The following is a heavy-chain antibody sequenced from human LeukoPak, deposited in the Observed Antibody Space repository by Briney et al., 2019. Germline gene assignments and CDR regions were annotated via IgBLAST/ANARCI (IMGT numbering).Heavy chain of an antibody. Sequence: PGGSLRLSCAASGFTFSNYAMSWVRQAPGQGLEWVSAMSGSSGSTWYADSVKGRFTISRDNSKNTLYLQMYSLGAEDTAVYYCAKDVERSGYYLFDYWGQGTLVTVSS. D-gene: IGHD3-22*01. V-gene: IGHV3-23*01. CDR3: AKDVERSGYYLFDY. J-gene: IGHJ4*02. CDR1: GFTFSNYA. CDR2: MSGSSGST.